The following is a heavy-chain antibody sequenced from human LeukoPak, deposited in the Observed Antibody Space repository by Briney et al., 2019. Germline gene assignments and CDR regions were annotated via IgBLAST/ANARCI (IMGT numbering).Heavy chain of an antibody. CDR3: AKDHIAAAGTLQH. D-gene: IGHD6-13*01. V-gene: IGHV3-30*18. CDR2: ISYDGSNK. J-gene: IGHJ1*01. CDR1: GFTFSSYG. Sequence: GGSLRLSCAASGFTFSSYGMHWVRQAPGKGLEWVAVISYDGSNKYYADSVKGRFTISRDSSKNTLYLQMNSLRAEDTAVYYCAKDHIAAAGTLQHWGQGTLVTVSS.